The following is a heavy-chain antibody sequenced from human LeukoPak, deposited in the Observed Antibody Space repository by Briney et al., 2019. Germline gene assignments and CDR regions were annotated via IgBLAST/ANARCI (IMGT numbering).Heavy chain of an antibody. CDR3: ARNTYYFDNSAGTFDF. CDR1: GYTFTDYS. J-gene: IGHJ4*02. V-gene: IGHV1-2*02. Sequence: ASVKVSCKASGYTFTDYSIHWVRQAPGQGLEWMGWINPNSGGTNYVQKVQGRITMTRDTSINTANMELSRLRSDDTAVFYCARNTYYFDNSAGTFDFWGQGTLVTVSS. CDR2: INPNSGGT. D-gene: IGHD3-22*01.